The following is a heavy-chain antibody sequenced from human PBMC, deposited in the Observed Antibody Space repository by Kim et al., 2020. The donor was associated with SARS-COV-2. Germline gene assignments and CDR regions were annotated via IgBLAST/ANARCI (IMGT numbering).Heavy chain of an antibody. CDR1: GYTFTSYG. J-gene: IGHJ6*02. V-gene: IGHV1-18*01. CDR3: ARDRRSPRGPQSGRQRGNDYWYGMGV. Sequence: ASVKVSCKASGYTFTSYGISWVRQAPGQGLEWMGWISAYNGNTNYALKLQGRVTMTTDTSTSTAYMELRSVRSDDTAVYYCARDRRSPRGPQSGRQRGNDYWYGMGVWSQGTTVTVSS. D-gene: IGHD1-26*01. CDR2: ISAYNGNT.